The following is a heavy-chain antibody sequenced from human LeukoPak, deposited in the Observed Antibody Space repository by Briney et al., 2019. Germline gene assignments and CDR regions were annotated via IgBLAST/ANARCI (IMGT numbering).Heavy chain of an antibody. V-gene: IGHV1-2*02. Sequence: GASVKVSCTASGYTFTGYYMHWVRQAPGQGLEWMGWINPNSGGTNYAQKFQGRVTMTRDTSISTAYMELSRLRSDDTAVYYCARYYSGSWASYFDYWGQGTLVTVSS. D-gene: IGHD1-26*01. J-gene: IGHJ4*02. CDR3: ARYYSGSWASYFDY. CDR2: INPNSGGT. CDR1: GYTFTGYY.